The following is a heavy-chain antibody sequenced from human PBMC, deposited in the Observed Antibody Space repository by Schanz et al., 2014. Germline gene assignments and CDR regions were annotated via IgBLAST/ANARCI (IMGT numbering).Heavy chain of an antibody. J-gene: IGHJ4*02. Sequence: QVQLQQWGAGLLKPSETLSLSCAVYSGSFSGYYWSWIRQPPGKGLEWIGEINHSGSTNYNPSLNVRVTIPVDTPKNQFSLNLSSVTAADTAVYYCARGPDSTSADVTRGRRRYYFDYWGQGTLATVSS. CDR1: SGSFSGYY. CDR2: INHSGST. CDR3: ARGPDSTSADVTRGRRRYYFDY. D-gene: IGHD6-13*01. V-gene: IGHV4-34*01.